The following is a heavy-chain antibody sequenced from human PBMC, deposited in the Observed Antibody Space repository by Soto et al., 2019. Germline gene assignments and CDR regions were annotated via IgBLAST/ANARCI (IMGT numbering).Heavy chain of an antibody. CDR3: ARGPAGFWSGYRGY. D-gene: IGHD3-3*01. CDR2: SIPIFGTA. CDR1: GGTFSSYA. Sequence: QVQLVQSGAEVKKPGSSVKVSCKASGGTFSSYAISLVRQAPGQGLEWMGGSIPIFGTAHYAQKFQGRVTITADESTSTAYMGLSSLRSEDTAVYYCARGPAGFWSGYRGYWCQGTLVTVYS. J-gene: IGHJ4*02. V-gene: IGHV1-69*01.